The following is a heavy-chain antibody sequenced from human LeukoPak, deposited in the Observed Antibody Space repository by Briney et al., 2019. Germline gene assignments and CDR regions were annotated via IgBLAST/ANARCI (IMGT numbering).Heavy chain of an antibody. D-gene: IGHD3/OR15-3a*01. CDR3: ARLGPRSPRVDY. CDR2: IFYSGST. J-gene: IGHJ4*02. CDR1: GGSISTSNYY. V-gene: IGHV4-39*01. Sequence: SETLSLTCTVSGGSISTSNYYWGWIRQPRGKGLEWIGNIFYSGSTYYNPSLKSRVTISVDTSKNQFSLKLSSVTAADTAVYYCARLGPRSPRVDYWGQGTLVTVSS.